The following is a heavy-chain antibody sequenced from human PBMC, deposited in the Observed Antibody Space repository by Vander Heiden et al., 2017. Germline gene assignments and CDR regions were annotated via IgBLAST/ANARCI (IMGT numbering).Heavy chain of an antibody. D-gene: IGHD3-10*01. Sequence: QVQLVESGGGVVQPGRSLRLSCAASGFPFSSYGMHWVRQAPGKGLEWVAVIWYDGSNKYYVDSVKGRFTISRDNSKNTLYLQMNSLRAEDTAVYYCARDWILKVRGAYGMDVWGQGTTVTVSS. V-gene: IGHV3-33*01. CDR1: GFPFSSYG. CDR3: ARDWILKVRGAYGMDV. J-gene: IGHJ6*02. CDR2: IWYDGSNK.